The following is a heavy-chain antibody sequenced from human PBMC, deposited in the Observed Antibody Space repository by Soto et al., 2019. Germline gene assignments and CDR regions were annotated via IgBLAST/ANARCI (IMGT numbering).Heavy chain of an antibody. Sequence: GGSLRLSCAASGFTFSNAWMSWVRQAPGKGLEWVGRIKSKTDGGTTDYAAPVKGRFTISRDDSKNTLYLQMNSLKTEDTAVYYCTTDPPLRWRYYYYGMDVWGQGTTVTVS. V-gene: IGHV3-15*01. J-gene: IGHJ6*02. D-gene: IGHD4-17*01. CDR2: IKSKTDGGTT. CDR3: TTDPPLRWRYYYYGMDV. CDR1: GFTFSNAW.